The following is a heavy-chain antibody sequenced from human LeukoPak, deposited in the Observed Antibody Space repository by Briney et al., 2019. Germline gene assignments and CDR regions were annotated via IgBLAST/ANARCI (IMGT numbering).Heavy chain of an antibody. V-gene: IGHV3-23*01. CDR3: AKDHRPETYYYDSSGYNPDY. D-gene: IGHD3-22*01. CDR1: GFTFSSYA. Sequence: PGGSLRLSCAASGFTFSSYAMSWGRQAPGKGLEWVSAISGSGGSTYYADSVKGRFTISRDNSRNTLYLQMNSLRAEDTAVYYCAKDHRPETYYYDSSGYNPDYWGQGTLVTVSS. CDR2: ISGSGGST. J-gene: IGHJ4*02.